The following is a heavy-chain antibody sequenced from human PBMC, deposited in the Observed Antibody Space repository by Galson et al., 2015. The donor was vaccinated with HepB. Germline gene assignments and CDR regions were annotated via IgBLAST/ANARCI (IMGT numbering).Heavy chain of an antibody. CDR3: ASDDSSGRKGVRAFDI. J-gene: IGHJ3*02. Sequence: SLRLSCAASGFTFSSYSMNWVRQAPGKGLEWVSSISSSSSYIYYADSVKGRFTISRDNAKNSLYLQMNSLRAEDTAVYYCASDDSSGRKGVRAFDIWGQGTMVTVSS. CDR1: GFTFSSYS. D-gene: IGHD6-19*01. V-gene: IGHV3-21*01. CDR2: ISSSSSYI.